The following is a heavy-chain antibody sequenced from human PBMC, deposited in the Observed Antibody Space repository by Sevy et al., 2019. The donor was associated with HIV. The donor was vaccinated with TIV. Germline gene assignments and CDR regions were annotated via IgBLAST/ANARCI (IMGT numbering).Heavy chain of an antibody. CDR3: ARDAARVIVPTAGFDS. D-gene: IGHD1-1*01. J-gene: IGHJ5*01. CDR2: IWHDGTKK. V-gene: IGHV3-33*01. CDR1: GFIFSNFG. Sequence: GGSLRLSCAASGFIFSNFGINWVRQAPGKGLEWVAIIWHDGTKKHYLESVKGRFTISRDNSKKTLYLQMNSLRDEDTAIYYCARDAARVIVPTAGFDSWGQGTLVTVSS.